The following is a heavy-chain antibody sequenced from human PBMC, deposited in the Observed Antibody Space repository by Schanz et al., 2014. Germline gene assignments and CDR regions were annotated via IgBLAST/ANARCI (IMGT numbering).Heavy chain of an antibody. CDR3: ARDTTWRLDL. J-gene: IGHJ2*01. Sequence: QVQLQESGPGLVKPSQTLSLTCTVSGGSVSSGGDYWSWVRQPAGKALEWVGRVFPNGITNYNPSLKSRFTISRDTSNNQFSRTLTSLTAADTAVYYCARDTTWRLDLWGRGTLVTVSS. CDR1: GGSVSSGGDY. V-gene: IGHV4-61*02. CDR2: VFPNGIT. D-gene: IGHD1-1*01.